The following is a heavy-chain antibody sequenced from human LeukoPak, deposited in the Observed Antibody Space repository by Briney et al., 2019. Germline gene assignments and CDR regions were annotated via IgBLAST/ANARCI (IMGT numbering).Heavy chain of an antibody. CDR2: ISGGGGST. CDR1: GFTFSTYA. Sequence: PGGSLRLSCAASGFTFSTYAMSWVRQAPGKGLEWVSSISGGGGSTYNTDSVKGRFTISRDNSKNTLYLQMNSLRAEDTAVYYCAKSSYYDSSGYYREYYFDYWGQGTLVTVSS. J-gene: IGHJ4*02. V-gene: IGHV3-23*01. CDR3: AKSSYYDSSGYYREYYFDY. D-gene: IGHD3-22*01.